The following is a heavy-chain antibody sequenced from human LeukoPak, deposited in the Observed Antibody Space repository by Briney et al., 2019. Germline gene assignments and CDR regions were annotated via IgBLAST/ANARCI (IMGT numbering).Heavy chain of an antibody. CDR2: IYSGGGT. V-gene: IGHV3-66*02. J-gene: IGHJ6*02. Sequence: GGSLRLSCAASGFIVSSNYMSWVRQAPGKGLEWVSVIYSGGGTYYADSVKGRFTISRDNSKNTLYLQMNSLRAEDTAVYYCAREGSQGGMDVWGQGTTVTVSS. CDR3: AREGSQGGMDV. CDR1: GFIVSSNY.